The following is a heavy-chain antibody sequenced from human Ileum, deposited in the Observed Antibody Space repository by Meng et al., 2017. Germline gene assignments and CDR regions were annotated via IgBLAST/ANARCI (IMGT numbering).Heavy chain of an antibody. CDR2: IGADGDVT. V-gene: IGHV3-23*01. Sequence: GESLKISCAASAFPFNAYAMSWVRQSPGKGLEWVSGIGADGDVTYYAESVKGRFTISRDNSKNTLYLQMNSLRAEDSALYYCARSMAVFGRSFYHFALDVWGQGTTVTVSS. J-gene: IGHJ6*02. D-gene: IGHD6-19*01. CDR1: AFPFNAYA. CDR3: ARSMAVFGRSFYHFALDV.